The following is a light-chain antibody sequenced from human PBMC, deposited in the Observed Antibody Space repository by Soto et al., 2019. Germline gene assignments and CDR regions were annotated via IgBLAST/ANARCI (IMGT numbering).Light chain of an antibody. Sequence: QSALTQPASVSGSPGQSITISCTGTSSDVGGYNYVSWYQQHPGKAPKLMIYDVSYRPSGVSNRFSGSKSGNTASLTISGVQAEDEADYYCSSYTSSSIVVFGGGTKVTVL. V-gene: IGLV2-14*01. J-gene: IGLJ2*01. CDR3: SSYTSSSIVV. CDR2: DVS. CDR1: SSDVGGYNY.